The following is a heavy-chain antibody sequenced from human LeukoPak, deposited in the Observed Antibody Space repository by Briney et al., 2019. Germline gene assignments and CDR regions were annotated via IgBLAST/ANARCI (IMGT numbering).Heavy chain of an antibody. J-gene: IGHJ4*02. D-gene: IGHD5-12*01. CDR3: AKDDGYSLGGFDS. V-gene: IGHV3-23*01. CDR2: ISGSGGST. Sequence: PGGSLRLSCAASGFTFSSYAMSWVRQAPGKGLEWVSAISGSGGSTYYADSVKGRFTISRDNSKNTLYLQMNSLRAEDTAFYYCAKDDGYSLGGFDSWGQGAQVTVSS. CDR1: GFTFSSYA.